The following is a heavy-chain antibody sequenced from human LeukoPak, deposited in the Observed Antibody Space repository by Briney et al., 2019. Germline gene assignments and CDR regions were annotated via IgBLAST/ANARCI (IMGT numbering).Heavy chain of an antibody. J-gene: IGHJ3*02. CDR3: VRLQPNTGEWAFDI. CDR1: GVSISNHY. V-gene: IGHV4-59*11. Sequence: KPSETLSLTCTVSGVSISNHYSSWIRQPPGKGLEWIGYIYYTGNTNYNPSLKSRVTISVDTSKNQLSLKLSSVTAADTAVYHCVRLQPNTGEWAFDIWGQGTMVSVSS. D-gene: IGHD1-1*01. CDR2: IYYTGNT.